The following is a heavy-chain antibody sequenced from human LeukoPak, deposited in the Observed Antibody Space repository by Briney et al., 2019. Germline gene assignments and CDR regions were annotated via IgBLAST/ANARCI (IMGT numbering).Heavy chain of an antibody. CDR3: ARDYDNGGSYQNDH. Sequence: PGGSLRLSCAASGFTFSSYAMSWVRQAPGKGLEWVSVISGSGYTTYYADSVKGRFTISRDNSKNTVYLQMNSLRAEDTAVYSCARDYDNGGSYQNDHWGQGTLVIVSS. CDR1: GFTFSSYA. D-gene: IGHD3-22*01. CDR2: ISGSGYTT. J-gene: IGHJ5*02. V-gene: IGHV3-23*01.